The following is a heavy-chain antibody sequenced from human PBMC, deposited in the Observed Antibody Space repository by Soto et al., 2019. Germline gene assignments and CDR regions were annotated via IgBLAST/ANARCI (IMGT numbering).Heavy chain of an antibody. CDR1: GGSISSYY. Sequence: SETLSLTCTVSGGSISSYYWSWIRQPPGKGLEWIGYIYYSGSTNYNPSLKSRVTISVDTSKNQFSLKLSSLTAADTAVYYCARAGTELRGNWFDPWGQGTLVTVSS. D-gene: IGHD1-7*01. J-gene: IGHJ5*02. CDR2: IYYSGST. CDR3: ARAGTELRGNWFDP. V-gene: IGHV4-59*01.